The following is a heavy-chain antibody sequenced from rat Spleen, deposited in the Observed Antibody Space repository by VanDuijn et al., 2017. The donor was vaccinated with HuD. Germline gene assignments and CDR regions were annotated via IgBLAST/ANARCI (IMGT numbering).Heavy chain of an antibody. CDR2: ISSGAGNT. D-gene: IGHD1-2*01. V-gene: IGHV5S13*01. J-gene: IGHJ2*01. Sequence: EVQLVETGGGLVQPGRSLKLSCVASGFTFSSYWMYWIRQAPTKDLEWVASISSGAGNTYYRDSVKGRFPISRDNAKNTLYLQMDSLRSEDTATYYCARTSYLRPFDYWGQGVMVTVSS. CDR1: GFTFSSYW. CDR3: ARTSYLRPFDY.